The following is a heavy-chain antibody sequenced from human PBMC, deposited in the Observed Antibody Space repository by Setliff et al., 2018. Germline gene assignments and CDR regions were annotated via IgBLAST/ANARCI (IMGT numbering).Heavy chain of an antibody. V-gene: IGHV4-61*02. D-gene: IGHD2-8*01. CDR2: IYTDGTT. J-gene: IGHJ6*02. CDR1: GASLRSGSNY. CDR3: AKEHVVISFVTNTHHHYGMDV. Sequence: PSETLSLTCTVSGASLRSGSNYWGWFRQPAGKGLEWVGRIYTDGTTNYNPSLKSQVSISADTSMNHFSLRMTSVSAADTAVYYCAKEHVVISFVTNTHHHYGMDVWGQGTTVTVSS.